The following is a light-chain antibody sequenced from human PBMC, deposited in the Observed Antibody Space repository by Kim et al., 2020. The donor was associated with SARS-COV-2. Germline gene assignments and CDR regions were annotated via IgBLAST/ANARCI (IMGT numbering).Light chain of an antibody. Sequence: LSPGERAPLSRRASKSVSRSYLAWYQQKPGPAPRLLIYDASTRATGIPDRFSGRGSGTDFTLTISRLQPEDLAVYSSPQYAKSPYTFGQGTKLEI. V-gene: IGKV3-20*01. CDR1: KSVSRSY. CDR2: DAS. J-gene: IGKJ2*01. CDR3: PQYAKSPYT.